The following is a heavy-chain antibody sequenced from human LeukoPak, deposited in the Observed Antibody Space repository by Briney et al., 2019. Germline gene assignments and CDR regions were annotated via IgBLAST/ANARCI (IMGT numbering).Heavy chain of an antibody. V-gene: IGHV3-30*02. CDR1: GFTFSSYG. Sequence: GGSLRLSCAASGFTFSSYGMHWVRQAPGKGLEWVAFIRYDGSNKYYADSVKGRFTISRDNSKNTLYLQMNSLRAEDTAVYYCAKDLTQRFGESLYYFDYWGQGTLVTVSS. CDR3: AKDLTQRFGESLYYFDY. J-gene: IGHJ4*02. CDR2: IRYDGSNK. D-gene: IGHD3-10*01.